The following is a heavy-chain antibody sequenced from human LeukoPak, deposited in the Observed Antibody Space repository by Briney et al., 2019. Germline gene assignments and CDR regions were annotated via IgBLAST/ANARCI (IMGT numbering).Heavy chain of an antibody. Sequence: GGSLRLSCAASGFTFSSYWMHWVRQAPGKGLVWVSRIKTDGRSTSYADSVKGRFTISRDNAKNTLYLQMNSPRAEDTAVYYCAREGYGDYVLDYWGQGTLVTVSS. CDR3: AREGYGDYVLDY. CDR2: IKTDGRST. D-gene: IGHD4-17*01. J-gene: IGHJ4*02. V-gene: IGHV3-74*01. CDR1: GFTFSSYW.